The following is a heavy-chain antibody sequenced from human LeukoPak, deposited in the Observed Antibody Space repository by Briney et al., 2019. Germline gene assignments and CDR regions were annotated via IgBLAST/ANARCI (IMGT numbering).Heavy chain of an antibody. CDR1: GFTFGDYA. J-gene: IGHJ5*02. Sequence: GGSLRLSCTGSGFTFGDYAMNWVRLAPGKGLEWVGFIRSKAYGGTAEYAASVKGRFTISRDDSKSIAYLQMNSLKTEDTAIYYCTRDREGHVFDPWGQGTLVTVSS. CDR3: TRDREGHVFDP. V-gene: IGHV3-49*04. CDR2: IRSKAYGGTA.